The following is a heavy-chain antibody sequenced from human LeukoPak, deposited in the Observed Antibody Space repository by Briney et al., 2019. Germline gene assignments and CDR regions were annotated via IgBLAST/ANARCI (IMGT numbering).Heavy chain of an antibody. D-gene: IGHD6-25*01. CDR1: GFTFSDYL. J-gene: IGHJ3*02. Sequence: GGSLRLSCAASGFTFSDYLMDWVRQAPGKGLEWVGCIRKKDKSYTTQYAPSVEGRFTISRDDSKSSLYLQMNSLKTEDTAVYYCSRDGSSSDWSAFDIWGQGTMVTVSS. V-gene: IGHV3-72*01. CDR3: SRDGSSSDWSAFDI. CDR2: IRKKDKSYTT.